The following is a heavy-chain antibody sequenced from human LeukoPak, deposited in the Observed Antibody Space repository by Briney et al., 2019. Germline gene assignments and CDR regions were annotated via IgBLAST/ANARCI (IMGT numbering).Heavy chain of an antibody. J-gene: IGHJ4*02. CDR1: GFTFSDHY. CDR2: IKNKANSYTT. V-gene: IGHV3-72*01. CDR3: ARGGGSYSYYFDY. D-gene: IGHD1-26*01. Sequence: GGSLRLSFAASGFTFSDHYMDWVRQAPGKGLEWVGRIKNKANSYTTEYAASVKGRFTISRDDPKNSLYLQMNSLKTEDTAVYYCARGGGSYSYYFDYWGQGTLVTVSS.